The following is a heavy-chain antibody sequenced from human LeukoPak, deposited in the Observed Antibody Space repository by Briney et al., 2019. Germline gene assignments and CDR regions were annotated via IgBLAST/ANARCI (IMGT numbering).Heavy chain of an antibody. Sequence: GGSLRLSYAASGFTFDDYAMHWVRQGPGKSLEWVSLINENGDIAYYGDSVKGRFTISRDNAKNTLYLQMNSLRAEDTAVYYCARGTTGQRYYFDYWGQGTLVTVSS. J-gene: IGHJ4*02. V-gene: IGHV3-43*02. CDR3: ARGTTGQRYYFDY. CDR2: INENGDIA. CDR1: GFTFDDYA. D-gene: IGHD1-1*01.